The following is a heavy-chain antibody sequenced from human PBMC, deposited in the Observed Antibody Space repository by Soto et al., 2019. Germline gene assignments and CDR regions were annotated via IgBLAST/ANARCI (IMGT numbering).Heavy chain of an antibody. D-gene: IGHD2-21*02. J-gene: IGHJ6*02. V-gene: IGHV1-46*01. CDR1: GYTFTSYY. Sequence: GASVKVSCKTSGYTFTSYYIHWVRQAPGQGREWMGLINPNGGTTTYAQKFQDRVIVTRDMSTTTVYMYLSGLRSDDTAMYYCARDMGRHIVVVTATRPDYAMDVWGQGXMVTV. CDR3: ARDMGRHIVVVTATRPDYAMDV. CDR2: INPNGGTT.